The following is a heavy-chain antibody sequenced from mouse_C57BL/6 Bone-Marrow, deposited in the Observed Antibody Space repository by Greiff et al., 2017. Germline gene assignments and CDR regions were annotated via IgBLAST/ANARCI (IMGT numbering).Heavy chain of an antibody. CDR3: ARPCYSNYWYFDV. D-gene: IGHD2-5*01. J-gene: IGHJ1*03. CDR1: GYTFTSYW. Sequence: QVQLQQPGAELVKPGASVQMSCKASGYTFTSYWITWVKQRPGQGLEWIGDIYPGSGSTNYNEKFKIKATMTVDTSSSTAYMQLSNLTSEDSAVYYCARPCYSNYWYFDVWGTGTTVTVSS. V-gene: IGHV1-55*01. CDR2: IYPGSGST.